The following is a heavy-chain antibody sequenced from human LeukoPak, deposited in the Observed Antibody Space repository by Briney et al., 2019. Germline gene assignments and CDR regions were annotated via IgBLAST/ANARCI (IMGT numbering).Heavy chain of an antibody. V-gene: IGHV3-30*02. Sequence: HPGGSLRLSCAASGFTFRSYGMHWVRQAPGKGLERVAFIYYDGSNTYYADTVRGRFTISRDNSKDTLYLQMNRLRIDDSAIYYCARGTETKGATLDRWGQGTVVTVSS. CDR2: IYYDGSNT. CDR1: GFTFRSYG. CDR3: ARGTETKGATLDR. D-gene: IGHD1-7*01. J-gene: IGHJ5*02.